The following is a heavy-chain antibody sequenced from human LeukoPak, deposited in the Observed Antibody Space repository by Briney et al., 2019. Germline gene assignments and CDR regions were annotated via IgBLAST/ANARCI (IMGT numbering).Heavy chain of an antibody. Sequence: GGSLRLSCATAGFTFRNYAMSWVRQAPGKGLEWVSAISGGGGSTFYADSVKGRFTISRDNSKNTLYLQMDSLRAEDTAVYYCAKEDAYSSSNPDYWGQGTLVTVSS. CDR1: GFTFRNYA. CDR2: ISGGGGST. D-gene: IGHD6-13*01. V-gene: IGHV3-23*01. J-gene: IGHJ4*02. CDR3: AKEDAYSSSNPDY.